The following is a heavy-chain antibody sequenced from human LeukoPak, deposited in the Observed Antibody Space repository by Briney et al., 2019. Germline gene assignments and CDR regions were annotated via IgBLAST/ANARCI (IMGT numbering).Heavy chain of an antibody. D-gene: IGHD2-2*01. V-gene: IGHV4-59*12. CDR2: IYYSGST. Sequence: SETLSLTCTVSGGSISSYYWSWIRQPPGKGLEWIGYIYYSGSTNYNPSLKSRVTISVDTSKNQFSLKLSSVTAADTAVYYCARENIVVVPLTYYYYGMDVWGQGTTVTVSS. CDR3: ARENIVVVPLTYYYYGMDV. CDR1: GGSISSYY. J-gene: IGHJ6*02.